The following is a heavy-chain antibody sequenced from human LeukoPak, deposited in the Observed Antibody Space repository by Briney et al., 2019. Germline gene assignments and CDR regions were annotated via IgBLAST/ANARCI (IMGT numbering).Heavy chain of an antibody. CDR1: GFTFSSDW. D-gene: IGHD5-18*01. Sequence: GGSLRLSCAASGFTFSSDWMHWVRQAPGRGLVWVSRINTDGSSTSYADSVKGRFSISRDNAKNTLYLQMNSLRAEDTAVYYCARARIQLWFDYWGQGTLVTVSS. CDR3: ARARIQLWFDY. V-gene: IGHV3-74*01. J-gene: IGHJ4*02. CDR2: INTDGSST.